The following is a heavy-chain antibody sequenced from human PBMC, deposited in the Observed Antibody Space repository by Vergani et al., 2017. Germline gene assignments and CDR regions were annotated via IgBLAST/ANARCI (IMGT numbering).Heavy chain of an antibody. V-gene: IGHV4-59*01. D-gene: IGHD3-10*01. CDR3: AREWELSGFDY. J-gene: IGHJ4*02. Sequence: QVQLQESGPGLVKPSETLSLTCTVSGGSISSYYWSWIRQPPGKGLEWIGYIYYSGSTNYNPSLKSRVTISVDTSKNQFSLKLSSVTAADTAVYYCAREWELSGFDYWGQGTLVTVSS. CDR1: GGSISSYY. CDR2: IYYSGST.